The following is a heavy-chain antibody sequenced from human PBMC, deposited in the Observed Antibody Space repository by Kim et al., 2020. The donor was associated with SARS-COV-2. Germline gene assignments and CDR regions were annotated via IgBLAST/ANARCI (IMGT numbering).Heavy chain of an antibody. Sequence: SETLSLTCTVSGGSISSGGYYWSWIRQHPGKGLEWIGYIYYSGSTYYNPSLKSRVTISVDTSKNQFSLKLSSVTAADTAVYYCARLTRPYSSSWYWFDPWGQGTLVTVSS. CDR1: GGSISSGGYY. CDR3: ARLTRPYSSSWYWFDP. V-gene: IGHV4-31*03. D-gene: IGHD6-13*01. CDR2: IYYSGST. J-gene: IGHJ5*02.